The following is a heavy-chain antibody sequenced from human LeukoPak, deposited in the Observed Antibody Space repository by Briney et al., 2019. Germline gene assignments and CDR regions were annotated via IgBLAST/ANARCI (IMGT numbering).Heavy chain of an antibody. CDR1: GYTFTSYY. V-gene: IGHV1-46*01. J-gene: IGHJ4*02. D-gene: IGHD3-10*01. CDR2: INPSGGST. Sequence: ASVKVPCKASGYTFTSYYMHWVRQAPGQGLEWMGIINPSGGSTSYAQKFQGRVTMTRDTSTSTVYMELSSLRSEDTAVYYCARVIKLGHYFDYWGQGALVTVSS. CDR3: ARVIKLGHYFDY.